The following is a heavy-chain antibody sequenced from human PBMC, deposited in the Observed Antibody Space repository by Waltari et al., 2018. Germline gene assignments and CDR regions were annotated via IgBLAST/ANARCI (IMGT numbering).Heavy chain of an antibody. V-gene: IGHV3-30-3*01. CDR3: ARAKIYCSGGSCYNYYGMDV. CDR2: ISYDGSNK. J-gene: IGHJ6*02. D-gene: IGHD2-15*01. CDR1: GFTFSSYA. Sequence: QVQLVESGGGVVQPGRSLRLSCAASGFTFSSYAMHWVRQAPGKGLEWVAVISYDGSNKYYADSVKGRFTISRDNSKNTLYLQMNSLRAEDTAVYYCARAKIYCSGGSCYNYYGMDVWGQGTTVTVSS.